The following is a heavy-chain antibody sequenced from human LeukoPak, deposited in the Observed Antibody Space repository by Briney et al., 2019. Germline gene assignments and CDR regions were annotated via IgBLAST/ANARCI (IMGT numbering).Heavy chain of an antibody. CDR3: ARDGSPWDYYYYYMDV. D-gene: IGHD2-15*01. CDR1: GFTVSSNY. J-gene: IGHJ6*03. Sequence: GGSLRLSCAASGFTVSSNYMSWVRQAPGKGLEWVSVIYSGGSTYYADSVKGRFTISRDNAKNSLYLQMNSLRAEDTAVYYCARDGSPWDYYYYYMDVWGKGTTVTVSS. V-gene: IGHV3-53*01. CDR2: IYSGGST.